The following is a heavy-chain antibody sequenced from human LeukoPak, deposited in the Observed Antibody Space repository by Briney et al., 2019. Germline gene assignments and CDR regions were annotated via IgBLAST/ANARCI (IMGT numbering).Heavy chain of an antibody. D-gene: IGHD3-22*01. J-gene: IGHJ4*02. V-gene: IGHV3-30*02. CDR3: AKDRFRSYYHFDY. Sequence: PGGSLRLSCAASGFPFDNYAMHWVRQAPGKGLEWVAFIRYDGSNQYYADSVKDRFTISRDNSKNTLFLSMNNLRPEDTALYFCAKDRFRSYYHFDYWGQGTLVTVSS. CDR1: GFPFDNYA. CDR2: IRYDGSNQ.